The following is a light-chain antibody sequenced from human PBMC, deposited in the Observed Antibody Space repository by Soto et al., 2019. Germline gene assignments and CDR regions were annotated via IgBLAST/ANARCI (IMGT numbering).Light chain of an antibody. CDR3: QQYDNLTPYT. Sequence: DIQMTQSPSSLSASVGDRVTITCQASQDISNYLNWYQQKPGKAPKLLIYDASNLETVVPSRFSGSGSGTDFTFTISSMQPDDIATYYCQQYDNLTPYTFGQGTKLEI. J-gene: IGKJ2*01. V-gene: IGKV1-33*01. CDR2: DAS. CDR1: QDISNY.